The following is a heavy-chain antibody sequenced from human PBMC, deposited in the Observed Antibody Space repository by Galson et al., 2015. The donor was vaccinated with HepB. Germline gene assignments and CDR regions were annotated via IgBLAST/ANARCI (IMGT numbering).Heavy chain of an antibody. CDR3: AREVGYYDSSGYIDY. J-gene: IGHJ4*02. CDR1: GYSFSNYA. Sequence: SVKVSCKASGYSFSNYAMNWVRQAPGQRLEWMGWINAGNGDTTYSQRFQGRVTITGDTSATTAYMELSSLRSEDTAVYYCAREVGYYDSSGYIDYWGQGTLVTVSS. D-gene: IGHD3-22*01. CDR2: INAGNGDT. V-gene: IGHV1-3*01.